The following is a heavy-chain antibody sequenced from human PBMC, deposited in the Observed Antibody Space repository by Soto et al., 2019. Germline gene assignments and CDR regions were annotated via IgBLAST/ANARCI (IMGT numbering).Heavy chain of an antibody. D-gene: IGHD2-15*01. CDR1: GGSISSGGYS. V-gene: IGHV4-30-2*01. J-gene: IGHJ6*02. CDR2: IYHSGST. Sequence: PSETLSLTCAVSGGSISSGGYSWSWIRQPPGKGLEWIGYIYHSGSTYYNPSLKSRVTISVDRSKNQFSLKLTSVTAADTAVYYCASRLTVVGGMDVWGQGTTVTV. CDR3: ASRLTVVGGMDV.